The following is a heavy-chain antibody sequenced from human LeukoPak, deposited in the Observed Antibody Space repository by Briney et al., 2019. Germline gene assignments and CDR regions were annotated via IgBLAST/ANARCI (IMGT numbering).Heavy chain of an antibody. CDR1: GFTFSSYG. CDR3: AKGDTAMVD. V-gene: IGHV3-30*18. CDR2: ISYDGSNK. D-gene: IGHD5-18*01. Sequence: PGGSLRLSCAASGFTFSSYGMHWVRQAPGKGLEWVAVISYDGSNKYYADSVKGRFTISRDNSKNTLYLQTNSLRAEDTAVYYCAKGDTAMVDWGQGTLVTVSS. J-gene: IGHJ4*02.